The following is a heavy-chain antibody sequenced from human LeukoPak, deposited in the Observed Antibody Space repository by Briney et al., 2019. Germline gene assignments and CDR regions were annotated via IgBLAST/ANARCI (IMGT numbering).Heavy chain of an antibody. V-gene: IGHV1-8*01. CDR3: ARGGYSGYEYYYCYYGMDV. J-gene: IGHJ6*02. D-gene: IGHD5-12*01. CDR2: KNPNSGNT. CDR1: GDTFTGWD. Sequence: GASGKVSGKATGDTFTGWDISWWRQSTGQGLEWMGWKNPNSGNTGYAQKFQGRVTMTRNTSISTAYMELSSLRSEDTAVYYCARGGYSGYEYYYCYYGMDVWGQGTTVTVSS.